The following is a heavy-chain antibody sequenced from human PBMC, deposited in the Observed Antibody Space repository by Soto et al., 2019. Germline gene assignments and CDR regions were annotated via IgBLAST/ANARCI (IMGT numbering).Heavy chain of an antibody. Sequence: QVQLQQWGAGLLKPSETLSLTCAVYGGAFSGYYWSWIRQPPGKGLEWIGEINHSGSTNYNPSLKSRVTISVDTSKNQFSLKLSSVTAADTAVYYCARGVRVVAANWFDPWGQGTLVTVAS. CDR3: ARGVRVVAANWFDP. V-gene: IGHV4-34*01. D-gene: IGHD2-15*01. J-gene: IGHJ5*02. CDR2: INHSGST. CDR1: GGAFSGYY.